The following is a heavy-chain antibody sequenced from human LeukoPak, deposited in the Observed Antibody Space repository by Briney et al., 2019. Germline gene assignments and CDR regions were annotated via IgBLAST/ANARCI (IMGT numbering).Heavy chain of an antibody. J-gene: IGHJ3*02. D-gene: IGHD4-17*01. Sequence: PGGSLRLSCAASGFTFSSYSMNWVRQAPGKGLEWVSSISSSSSYIYYADSVKGRFTISRDNSKNTLYLQMNSLRAEDTAVYYCAKRGLRAAFDIWGQGTMVTVSS. CDR1: GFTFSSYS. CDR2: ISSSSSYI. V-gene: IGHV3-21*04. CDR3: AKRGLRAAFDI.